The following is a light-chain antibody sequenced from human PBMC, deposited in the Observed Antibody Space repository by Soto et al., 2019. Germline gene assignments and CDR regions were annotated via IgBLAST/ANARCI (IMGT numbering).Light chain of an antibody. V-gene: IGKV3-11*01. Sequence: EIVLTQSPATLSLSPGERATLSCRASQSVSSYLAWYQQKPGQAPRLLIYDASNRATDIPARFSGSGSGTDFTLTISSLEPEDFAVYYCQQRRGTFGQGTKVEIK. CDR1: QSVSSY. CDR3: QQRRGT. J-gene: IGKJ1*01. CDR2: DAS.